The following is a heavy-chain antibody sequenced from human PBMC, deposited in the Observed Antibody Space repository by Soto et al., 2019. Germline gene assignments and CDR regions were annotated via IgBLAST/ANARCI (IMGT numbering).Heavy chain of an antibody. CDR2: FYYTGST. CDR3: ARSMHYSDGSNYSPFDY. Sequence: QVQLQESGPGLVKPSETLSLTCTVSGGSVSSGNYYWSWIRQPPGKGLEWIGYFYYTGSTNYNPSLKSRVTISIDASKTQFSLRLSSVTAADTAVYYCARSMHYSDGSNYSPFDYWGQGTLVTVSS. V-gene: IGHV4-61*01. J-gene: IGHJ4*02. CDR1: GGSVSSGNYY. D-gene: IGHD3-22*01.